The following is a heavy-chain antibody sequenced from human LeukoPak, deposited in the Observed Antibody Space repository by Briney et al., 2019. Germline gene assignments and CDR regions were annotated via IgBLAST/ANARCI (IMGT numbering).Heavy chain of an antibody. J-gene: IGHJ6*03. D-gene: IGHD4-23*01. CDR2: ISSSGSSI. CDR1: GFNFSSYE. Sequence: GGSLRLSCAASGFNFSSYEMNWVRQAPGKGLEWVSYISSSGSSIYYADSVKGRFTISRDNARNSLYLQMNSLRAEDTALYYCARDGDTVLTRGYYYYMDVWGKGTAVTVSS. V-gene: IGHV3-48*03. CDR3: ARDGDTVLTRGYYYYMDV.